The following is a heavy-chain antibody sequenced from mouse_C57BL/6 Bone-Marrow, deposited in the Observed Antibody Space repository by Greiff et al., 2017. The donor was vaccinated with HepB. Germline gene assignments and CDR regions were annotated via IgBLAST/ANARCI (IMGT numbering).Heavy chain of an antibody. CDR1: GFTFSDYY. D-gene: IGHD1-1*01. Sequence: EVKLVESEGGLVQPGSSMKLSCTASGFTFSDYYMAWVRQVPEKGLEWVANINYDGSSTYYLDSLKSRFIISRDNAKNILYLQMSSLKSEDTATYYCARDYGSSLAYWGQGTLVTVSA. CDR3: ARDYGSSLAY. V-gene: IGHV5-16*01. J-gene: IGHJ3*01. CDR2: INYDGSST.